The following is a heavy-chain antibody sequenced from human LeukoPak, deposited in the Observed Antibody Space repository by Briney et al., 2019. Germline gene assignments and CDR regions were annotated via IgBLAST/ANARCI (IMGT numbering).Heavy chain of an antibody. CDR2: INPYDGHT. J-gene: IGHJ4*02. D-gene: IGHD3-10*01. CDR1: GFTFTKYG. CDR3: ARDDNYGSGQPDD. Sequence: ASVKVSCKASGFTFTKYGISWVRQAPGQGLEWMGWINPYDGHTNYTQKFQGRVTLTTDTSTSTVYMELRSLRSDDTAVYYCARDDNYGSGQPDDWGQGTLVTVSS. V-gene: IGHV1-18*01.